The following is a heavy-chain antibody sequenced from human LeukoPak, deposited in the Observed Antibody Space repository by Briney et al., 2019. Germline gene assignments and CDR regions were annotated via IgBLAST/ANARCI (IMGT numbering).Heavy chain of an antibody. Sequence: PGGALRLSCAASGFTFSSYAISWVRQAPGKGLELVSAISGSGGSTYYADSLKGRFTISRDNSKNTLYLQMNSLRAEDTAVYSCAKNRGITMVRGVIDYWGQETLVTVSS. CDR1: GFTFSSYA. J-gene: IGHJ4*02. V-gene: IGHV3-23*01. CDR2: ISGSGGST. CDR3: AKNRGITMVRGVIDY. D-gene: IGHD3-10*01.